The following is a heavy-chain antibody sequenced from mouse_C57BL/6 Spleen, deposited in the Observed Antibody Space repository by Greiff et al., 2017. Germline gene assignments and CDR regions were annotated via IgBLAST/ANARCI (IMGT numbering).Heavy chain of an antibody. V-gene: IGHV3-6*01. CDR2: ISYDGSN. J-gene: IGHJ3*01. CDR1: GYSITSGYY. Sequence: VQLQQSGPGLVKPSQSLSLTCSVTGYSITSGYYWNWIRQFPGNKLEWMGYISYDGSNNYNPSLKNRISITRDTSKNQFFLKLNSVTTEDTATYYCARDPYYGFAYWGQGTLVTVSA. CDR3: ARDPYYGFAY. D-gene: IGHD1-1*01.